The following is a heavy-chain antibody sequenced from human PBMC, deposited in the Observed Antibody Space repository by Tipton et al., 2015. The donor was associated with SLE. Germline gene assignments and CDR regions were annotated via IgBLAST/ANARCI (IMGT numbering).Heavy chain of an antibody. Sequence: LRLSCTVSGGSISSNNFFWSWLRQPPGKGLEWIGYIYYSGSAFYNPSLKSRVTMSVDTSKNQFFMRLCSATAADTAVYYCAREVITITDSDAFDIWGQGTMVTVSS. V-gene: IGHV4-31*02. J-gene: IGHJ3*02. CDR1: GGSISSNNFF. CDR3: AREVITITDSDAFDI. CDR2: IYYSGSA. D-gene: IGHD2-21*01.